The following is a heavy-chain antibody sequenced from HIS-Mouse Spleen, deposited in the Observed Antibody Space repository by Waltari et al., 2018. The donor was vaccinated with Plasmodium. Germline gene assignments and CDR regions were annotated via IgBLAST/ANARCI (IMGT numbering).Heavy chain of an antibody. V-gene: IGHV1-2*02. CDR2: INPNSGGT. CDR1: GYTFPGYY. Sequence: QVQLVQSGAEVNKPGASVKVSCKASGYTFPGYYMHGVRQAPGQGLERMGWINPNSGGTNYAQKFQGRVTMTRDTSISTAYMELSRLRSDDTAVYYCARDLAAAGHFDYWGQGTLVTVSS. D-gene: IGHD6-13*01. CDR3: ARDLAAAGHFDY. J-gene: IGHJ4*02.